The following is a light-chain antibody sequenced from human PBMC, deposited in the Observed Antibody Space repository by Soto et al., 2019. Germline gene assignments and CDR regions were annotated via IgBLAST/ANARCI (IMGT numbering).Light chain of an antibody. CDR3: QQYGRSIT. CDR1: ESVSSRY. J-gene: IGKJ4*01. Sequence: VLTQSPGTLSLSPGERATLSCRASESVSSRYLAWYQQKPGQAPRFLIYGASSRATGIPDRFSGSGSGTDFTLTISSLEPEDFAVYYCQQYGRSITFGGGTKVAIK. CDR2: GAS. V-gene: IGKV3-20*01.